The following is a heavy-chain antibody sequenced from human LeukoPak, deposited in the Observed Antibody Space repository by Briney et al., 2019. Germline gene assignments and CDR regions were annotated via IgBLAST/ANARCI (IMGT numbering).Heavy chain of an antibody. CDR2: ISGDGSLR. Sequence: GGSLRLSCAASGFTFSSYWMHWVRQAPGKGLVWVSHISGDGSLRTYADSVKGRFTISRDNAKNTLHLQMDSLGAEDTAAYYCATDHFYKLTTWGHGTTVTVSS. V-gene: IGHV3-74*01. CDR3: ATDHFYKLTT. J-gene: IGHJ6*02. CDR1: GFTFSSYW. D-gene: IGHD4-11*01.